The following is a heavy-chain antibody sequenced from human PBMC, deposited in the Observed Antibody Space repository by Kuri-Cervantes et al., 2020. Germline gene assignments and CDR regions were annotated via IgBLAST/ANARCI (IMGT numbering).Heavy chain of an antibody. D-gene: IGHD2-2*01. Sequence: SQTLSLTCAVYGGSFTGYYWNWLRQPPGKGLEWIGEINHSGNTNYNPSLKSRVTISLDTSKNQFSLKLSSVTAADTAVYYCARQMVLRKTVVVPAVRRAFDIWGQGTMVTVSS. CDR1: GGSFTGYY. CDR2: INHSGNT. J-gene: IGHJ3*02. V-gene: IGHV4-34*01. CDR3: ARQMVLRKTVVVPAVRRAFDI.